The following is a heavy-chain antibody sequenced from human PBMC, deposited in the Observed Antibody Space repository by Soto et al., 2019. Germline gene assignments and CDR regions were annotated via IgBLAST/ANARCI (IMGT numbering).Heavy chain of an antibody. CDR2: MYHSGST. CDR3: ASVPVEDQRLWERYYYYDGMEV. D-gene: IGHD2-2*01. Sequence: SVTLSLTCAVSGGSISSSNWWSWVRQPPGTGLEWIGEMYHSGSTNYNPHLKSRVKTSVEKYTKQFSLKLSSVTAADTAVYYCASVPVEDQRLWERYYYYDGMEVWGKGNTV. V-gene: IGHV4-4*02. J-gene: IGHJ6*04. CDR1: GGSISSSNW.